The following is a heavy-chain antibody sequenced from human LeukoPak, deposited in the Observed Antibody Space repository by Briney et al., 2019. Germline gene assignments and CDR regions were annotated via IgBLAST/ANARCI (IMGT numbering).Heavy chain of an antibody. CDR3: ARDRSANSRVYYFDY. CDR1: GFTYSAYA. D-gene: IGHD4/OR15-4a*01. V-gene: IGHV3-30-3*01. Sequence: GGSLRLSCAASGFTYSAYAMHWVRQAPGKGLEWVAIISYDGNIKYQADSVKGRFTISSDDSKNTLYLQMNSLRAEDTAVYYCARDRSANSRVYYFDYWGQGTLVTVSS. CDR2: ISYDGNIK. J-gene: IGHJ4*02.